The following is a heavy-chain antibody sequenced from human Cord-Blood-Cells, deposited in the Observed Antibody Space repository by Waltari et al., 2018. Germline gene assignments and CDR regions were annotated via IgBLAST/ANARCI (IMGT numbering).Heavy chain of an antibody. Sequence: QVQLVQSGAEVKKPGSSVKVSCKASGGTFSSYAISWVRQAPGQGLEWMGGIIPILGIANYAQKFQGRVTITADESTSTAYMELSSLRSEDTAVYYCARGMREGIEWEGWFDPWGQGTLVTVSS. CDR3: ARGMREGIEWEGWFDP. CDR1: GGTFSSYA. D-gene: IGHD1-26*01. V-gene: IGHV1-69*04. CDR2: IIPILGIA. J-gene: IGHJ5*02.